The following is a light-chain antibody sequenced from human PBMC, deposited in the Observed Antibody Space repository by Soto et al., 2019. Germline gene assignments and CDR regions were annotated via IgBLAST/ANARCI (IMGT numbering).Light chain of an antibody. CDR3: QPYGSSCRT. CDR1: QSVSSSY. Sequence: EIGLTQSPGTLSLSPGERATLSCRASQSVSSSYLAWYQKRPGQATRLLIYVATIRATGIPDRFSGSGSGTDFTLTISRLEPEDFAVYYCQPYGSSCRTCGQGTKVEIK. V-gene: IGKV3-20*01. CDR2: VAT. J-gene: IGKJ1*01.